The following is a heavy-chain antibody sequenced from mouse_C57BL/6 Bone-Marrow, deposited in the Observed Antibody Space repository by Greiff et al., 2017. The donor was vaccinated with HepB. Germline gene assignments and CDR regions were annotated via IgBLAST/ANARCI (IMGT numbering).Heavy chain of an antibody. J-gene: IGHJ2*01. D-gene: IGHD2-3*01. V-gene: IGHV1-5*01. CDR3: TRSGWLLRDYFDD. CDR2: IYPGNSDT. Sequence: EVQLQQSGTVLARPGASVKMSCKTSGYTFTSYWMHWVKQRPGQGLEWIGAIYPGNSDTSYNQKFKGKAKLTAVTSASTAYMELSSLTNEDSAVYYCTRSGWLLRDYFDDWGQGTTLTVSS. CDR1: GYTFTSYW.